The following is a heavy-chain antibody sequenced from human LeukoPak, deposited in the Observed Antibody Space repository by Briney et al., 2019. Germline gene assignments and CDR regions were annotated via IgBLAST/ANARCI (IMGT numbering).Heavy chain of an antibody. V-gene: IGHV3-7*01. Sequence: GGSLRLSCAASGFTFSRYWMNWVRQAPGKGLEWVASIKEDGSEKSYVASVKCRFTISGDNAKNSLYLQMNSLSAEDTAIYYCVSCGTTTCIIRFDHWGQGTLVTVSS. D-gene: IGHD2-2*01. CDR1: GFTFSRYW. CDR3: VSCGTTTCIIRFDH. CDR2: IKEDGSEK. J-gene: IGHJ4*02.